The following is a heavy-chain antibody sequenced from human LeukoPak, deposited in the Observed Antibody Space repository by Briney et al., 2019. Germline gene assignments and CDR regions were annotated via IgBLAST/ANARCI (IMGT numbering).Heavy chain of an antibody. V-gene: IGHV1-69*13. CDR3: ARDRDLYSGYDSSPYYFDY. Sequence: SVKVSCKASVGTFSSYAISWVRQAPGQGLEWMGGIIPIFGTANYAQKFQGRVTITADESTSTAYMELSSLRSEDTAVYYCARDRDLYSGYDSSPYYFDYWGQGTLVTVSS. CDR2: IIPIFGTA. CDR1: VGTFSSYA. D-gene: IGHD5-12*01. J-gene: IGHJ4*02.